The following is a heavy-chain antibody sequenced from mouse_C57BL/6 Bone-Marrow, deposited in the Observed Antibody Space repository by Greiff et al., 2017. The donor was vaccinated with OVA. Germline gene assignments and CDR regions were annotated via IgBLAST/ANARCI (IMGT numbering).Heavy chain of an antibody. CDR1: GYTFTDYE. CDR2: KTPETGGT. J-gene: IGHJ4*01. D-gene: IGHD2-1*01. Sequence: QVQLQQSGAELVRPGASVTLSCKASGYTFTDYERKGGKKRTKHGREGNKDKTPETGGTAYNQKVKGKAILTADKSSSTAYMELLSLTSEDSAVYYCTGIYYGNYCAMDYWGQGTSVTVSS. CDR3: TGIYYGNYCAMDY. V-gene: IGHV1-15*01.